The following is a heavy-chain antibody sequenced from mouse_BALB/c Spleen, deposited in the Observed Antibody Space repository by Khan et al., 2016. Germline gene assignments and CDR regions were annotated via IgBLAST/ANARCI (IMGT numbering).Heavy chain of an antibody. V-gene: IGHV9-3-1*01. J-gene: IGHJ1*01. D-gene: IGHD1-1*01. CDR1: EYTFTNYG. CDR3: ARYRYYYGSSRYFDV. CDR2: INTYSGES. Sequence: QIQLVQSGPELKKPGKTVKISCKASEYTFTNYGMNWVKQAPGKGLKWMGWINTYSGESTYADDFTGRFAFSLETSANTAYLQINNLKNEDTATYFCARYRYYYGSSRYFDVWGAGTTVTVSS.